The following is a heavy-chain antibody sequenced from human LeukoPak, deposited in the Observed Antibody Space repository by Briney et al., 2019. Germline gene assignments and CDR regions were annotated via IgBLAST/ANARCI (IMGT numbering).Heavy chain of an antibody. D-gene: IGHD2-2*01. J-gene: IGHJ3*02. CDR2: ISYDGSNK. CDR3: ARELPSPYCSSTSCMWGLDI. Sequence: GGSLRLSCAASGFTFSSYAMHWVRQAPGKGLEWVAVISYDGSNKYYADSVKGRFTISRDNSKNTLYLQMNSLRAEDTAVYYCARELPSPYCSSTSCMWGLDIWGQGTMVTVSS. CDR1: GFTFSSYA. V-gene: IGHV3-30-3*01.